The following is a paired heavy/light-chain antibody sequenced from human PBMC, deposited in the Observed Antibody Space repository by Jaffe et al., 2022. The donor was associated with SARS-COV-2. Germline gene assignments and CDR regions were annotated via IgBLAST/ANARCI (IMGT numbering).Light chain of an antibody. CDR3: CSYAGSSTYV. J-gene: IGLJ1*01. CDR1: SSDVGSYDL. V-gene: IGLV2-23*01. CDR2: EGS. Sequence: QSALTQPASVSGSPGQSITISCTGTSSDVGSYDLVSWYQQHPGKAPKLMIYEGSKRPSGVSNRFSGSKSGNTASLTVSGLQAEDEADYYCCSYAGSSTYVFGTGTKVTVL.
Heavy chain of an antibody. CDR1: GYSISSGYY. D-gene: IGHD2-2*01. J-gene: IGHJ4*02. CDR2: IYHSGST. CDR3: ARDLVVVPAAIAHYFDY. V-gene: IGHV4-38-2*02. Sequence: QVQLQESGPGLVKPSETLSLTCTVSGYSISSGYYWGWIRQPPGKGLEWIGSIYHSGSTYYNPSLKSRVTISVDTSKNQFSLKLSSVTAADTAVYYCARDLVVVPAAIAHYFDYWGQGTLVTVSS.